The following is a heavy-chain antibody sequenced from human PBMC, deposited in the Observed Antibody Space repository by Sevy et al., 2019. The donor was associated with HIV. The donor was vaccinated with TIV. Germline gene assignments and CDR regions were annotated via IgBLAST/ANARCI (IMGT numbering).Heavy chain of an antibody. CDR1: RYSIRSDDY. J-gene: IGHJ3*02. D-gene: IGHD3-22*01. CDR3: ARTLRGNFDSKASAFDI. Sequence: SETLSLTCAVSRYSIRSDDYWVWIRQPPGKGLEWIGNIDHSGSTYYNPSLRSRVSMSVDTSMNQFSLKLNSVTAADTALYYCARTLRGNFDSKASAFDIWGQGTMVTVSS. CDR2: IDHSGST. V-gene: IGHV4-38-2*01.